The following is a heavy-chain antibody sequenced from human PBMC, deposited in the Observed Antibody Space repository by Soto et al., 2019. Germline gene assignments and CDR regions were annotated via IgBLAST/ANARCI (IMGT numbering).Heavy chain of an antibody. D-gene: IGHD6-6*01. V-gene: IGHV4-30-4*01. CDR3: ARVGSSIATRPFDY. CDR1: GGSISSGDYY. J-gene: IGHJ4*02. Sequence: QVQLQESGPGLVKPSQTLSLNCTVSGGSISSGDYYWSWIRQPPGKGLEWSGYSYYSGSTHYNPALKSRVTLPVDTSKTQFSLKLSSVTAADTAVYYCARVGSSIATRPFDYWGQGTLVTLSS. CDR2: SYYSGST.